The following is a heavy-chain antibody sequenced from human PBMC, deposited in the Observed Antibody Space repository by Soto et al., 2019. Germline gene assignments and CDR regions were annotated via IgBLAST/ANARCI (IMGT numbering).Heavy chain of an antibody. CDR3: ARGAPTIFGGADYYYYGMDV. CDR2: IIPLFGTA. D-gene: IGHD3-3*01. Sequence: QVQLVQSGAEVKKPGSSVKVSCKASGGPFSSYAIGWVRLAPGQGLEWMGGIIPLFGTANYAQKFQGRVTITADEATSTAYMERGRLRAEDKAVYYCARGAPTIFGGADYYYYGMDVWGQGTTVTVSS. J-gene: IGHJ6*02. V-gene: IGHV1-69*12. CDR1: GGPFSSYA.